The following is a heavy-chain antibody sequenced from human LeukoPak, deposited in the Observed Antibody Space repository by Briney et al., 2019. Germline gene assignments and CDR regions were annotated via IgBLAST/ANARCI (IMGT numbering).Heavy chain of an antibody. J-gene: IGHJ4*02. Sequence: ASVKVSCKASGYTFTSFDINWVRQATGQGLEWMGWMNPNINKAGYAQKFQGRVTLTMNTFISTAYMELSGLRSDDTAVYYCARTAFIAAAGPVDYWGQGTLVTVSS. CDR1: GYTFTSFD. V-gene: IGHV1-8*01. CDR3: ARTAFIAAAGPVDY. CDR2: MNPNINKA. D-gene: IGHD6-13*01.